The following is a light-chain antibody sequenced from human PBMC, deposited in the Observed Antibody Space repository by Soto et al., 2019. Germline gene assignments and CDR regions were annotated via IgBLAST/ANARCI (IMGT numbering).Light chain of an antibody. Sequence: EIVLTQSPATLSVSPGERATLSCRASQSVSNYLAWYQQKPGQAPRLLIYEASTRASGIPARFSGSGSGTDFTLTISSLQSEDFAAYYCQQRSNWSLTFGGGTKVDIK. CDR2: EAS. CDR1: QSVSNY. V-gene: IGKV3-11*01. J-gene: IGKJ4*02. CDR3: QQRSNWSLT.